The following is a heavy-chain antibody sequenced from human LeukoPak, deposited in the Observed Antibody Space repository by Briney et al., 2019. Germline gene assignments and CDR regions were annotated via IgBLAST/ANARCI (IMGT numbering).Heavy chain of an antibody. Sequence: GGSLRLSCAASGLSISNFWMRWVRQAPGKGLEWVAIIDKDGNEIKYVDSVKGRFTLSRDNAKNSVYLQMNNLRTEDTALYYCVTDGDKWNDFEYWGQGTLVTVSS. CDR3: VTDGDKWNDFEY. J-gene: IGHJ4*02. CDR1: GLSISNFW. CDR2: IDKDGNEI. D-gene: IGHD1-1*01. V-gene: IGHV3-7*01.